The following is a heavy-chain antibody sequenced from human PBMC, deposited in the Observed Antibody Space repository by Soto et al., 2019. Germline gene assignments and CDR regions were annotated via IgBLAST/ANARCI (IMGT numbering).Heavy chain of an antibody. V-gene: IGHV4-59*08. CDR1: GGSISSYY. CDR3: ARQDGRSSQGHAFDI. J-gene: IGHJ3*02. Sequence: SETLSLTCTVSGGSISSYYWSWIRQPPGKGLEWIGYIYYSGSTNYNPSLKSRVTISVDTSKNQFSLKLSSVTAADTAVYYCARQDGRSSQGHAFDIWGQGTMVTVSS. D-gene: IGHD1-26*01. CDR2: IYYSGST.